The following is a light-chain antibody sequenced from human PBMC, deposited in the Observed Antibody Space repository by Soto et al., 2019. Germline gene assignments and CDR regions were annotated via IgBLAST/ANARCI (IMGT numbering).Light chain of an antibody. J-gene: IGKJ4*01. Sequence: DINMTQSPSTLSASMGETVTVTSLASQGNNICLAWYQQKPGKPPKLLIYAASTLQSGVPSRFSGSGSGTEFTLTISSLQSEDFATYYCQQLNSYPLTFGGGTKVDIK. CDR3: QQLNSYPLT. CDR1: QGNNIC. V-gene: IGKV1-9*01. CDR2: AAS.